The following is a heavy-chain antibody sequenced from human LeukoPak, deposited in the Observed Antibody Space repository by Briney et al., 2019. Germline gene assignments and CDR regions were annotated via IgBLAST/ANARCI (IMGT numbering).Heavy chain of an antibody. V-gene: IGHV4-39*01. D-gene: IGHD3-22*01. CDR2: THYSGNT. J-gene: IGHJ3*02. Sequence: SETLSLTCTVSGGSISSSSYYWGWIRQPPGKGLEWIGSTHYSGNTYYNPSLKSRVTISVDTSKNQLSLKLSSVTAADTAVYYCARTYYDSSDIYAFDIWGQGTMVTVSS. CDR3: ARTYYDSSDIYAFDI. CDR1: GGSISSSSYY.